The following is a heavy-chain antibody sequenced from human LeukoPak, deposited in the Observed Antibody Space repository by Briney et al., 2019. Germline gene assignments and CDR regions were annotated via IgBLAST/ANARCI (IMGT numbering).Heavy chain of an antibody. J-gene: IGHJ4*02. CDR3: ARSSYPRW. CDR1: GFTFSSYS. D-gene: IGHD6-13*01. V-gene: IGHV3-48*01. Sequence: GGSLRLSCAASGFTFSSYSMNWVRQAPGKGLEWVSYISSSSSTIYYADSVKGRFTISRDNAKNSLYLQMNSLRAEDTAVYYCARSSYPRWWGQGTLVTVSS. CDR2: ISSSSSTI.